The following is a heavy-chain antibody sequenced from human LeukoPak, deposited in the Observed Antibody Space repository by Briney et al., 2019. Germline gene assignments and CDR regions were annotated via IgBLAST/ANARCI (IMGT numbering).Heavy chain of an antibody. D-gene: IGHD2-2*01. J-gene: IGHJ4*02. CDR3: ARDLQYVPATAAY. CDR2: ISSGSNYI. V-gene: IGHV3-21*06. CDR1: GFTFSTYT. Sequence: GGSLRLSCAASGFTFSTYTMNWVRQAPGKGLEWVSSISSGSNYIYYADSLKGRFTISRDNAQNSLYLQMSSLRADDTGVYCCARDLQYVPATAAYWGQGTLVTVSS.